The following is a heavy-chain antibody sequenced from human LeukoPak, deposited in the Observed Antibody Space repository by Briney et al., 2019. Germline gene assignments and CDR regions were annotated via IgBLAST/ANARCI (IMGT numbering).Heavy chain of an antibody. V-gene: IGHV3-23*01. Sequence: GGSLRLSCAASGFTFSSYAMSWVRQAPGKWLEWVSAISGSGGSTYYADSVKGRFTISRDNSKNTLYLQMNSLRAEDTAVYYCAKERESSGWYEGGFDYWGQGTLVTVSS. J-gene: IGHJ4*02. CDR1: GFTFSSYA. CDR3: AKERESSGWYEGGFDY. D-gene: IGHD6-19*01. CDR2: ISGSGGST.